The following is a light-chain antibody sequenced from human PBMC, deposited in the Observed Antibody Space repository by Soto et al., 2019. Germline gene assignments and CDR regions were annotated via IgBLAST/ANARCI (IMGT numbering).Light chain of an antibody. J-gene: IGKJ1*01. CDR3: QQHNNWPPWT. V-gene: IGKV3-15*01. CDR2: GAS. Sequence: EIVMTQSPATLSVSPGERATLSCRASQSVSSNLAWYQQKPGQAPRLLIYGASTRATGIPARFSGSGSGTEFTLTISSLQSEDFAVYHCQQHNNWPPWTFGQGTKVEIK. CDR1: QSVSSN.